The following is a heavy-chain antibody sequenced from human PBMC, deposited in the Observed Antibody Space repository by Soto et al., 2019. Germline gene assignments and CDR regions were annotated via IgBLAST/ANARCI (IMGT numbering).Heavy chain of an antibody. D-gene: IGHD4-17*01. CDR3: ARDLDGDGEFFGYYGMDV. Sequence: EVQLVESGGGLIQPGGSLRLSCAASGFTVSSNYMSWVRQAPGKGLEWVSVIYSGGSTYYADSVKGRFTISRDNSNNTLSLLMNSLRAEDTGMYYCARDLDGDGEFFGYYGMDVWGQGTTVTVSS. CDR2: IYSGGST. J-gene: IGHJ6*02. CDR1: GFTVSSNY. V-gene: IGHV3-53*01.